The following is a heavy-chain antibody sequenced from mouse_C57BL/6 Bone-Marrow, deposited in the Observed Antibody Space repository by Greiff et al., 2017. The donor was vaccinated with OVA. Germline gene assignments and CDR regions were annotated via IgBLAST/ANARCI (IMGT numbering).Heavy chain of an antibody. Sequence: EVHLVESGGGLVKPGGSLKLSCAASGFTFSSYAMSWVRQTPEKRLEWVATISDGGSYTYYPDNVKGRFTISRDNAKNNLYLQMSHLKSEDTAMYYCARERRDYYGSSYYFDYWGQGTTLTVSS. CDR1: GFTFSSYA. CDR2: ISDGGSYT. V-gene: IGHV5-4*01. CDR3: ARERRDYYGSSYYFDY. J-gene: IGHJ2*01. D-gene: IGHD1-1*01.